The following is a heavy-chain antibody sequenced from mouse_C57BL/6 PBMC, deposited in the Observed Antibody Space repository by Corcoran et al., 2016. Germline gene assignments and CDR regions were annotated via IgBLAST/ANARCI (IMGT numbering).Heavy chain of an antibody. J-gene: IGHJ2*01. CDR2: IYPGSGNT. Sequence: QVQLKQSGAELVRPGASVKLSCKASGYTFTDYYINWVKQRPGQGLEWISRIYPGSGNTYYNEKFKGKATLTAEKSSSTAYLPLSSLTSEDSAAYFCAREDYGNCDYWGQGTTLTVSS. CDR3: AREDYGNCDY. V-gene: IGHV1-76*01. CDR1: GYTFTDYY. D-gene: IGHD2-1*01.